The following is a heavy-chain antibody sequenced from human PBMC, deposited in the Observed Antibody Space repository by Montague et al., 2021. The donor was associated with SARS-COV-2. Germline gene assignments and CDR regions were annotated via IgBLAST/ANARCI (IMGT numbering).Heavy chain of an antibody. CDR2: ISSSSSYI. CDR1: GFTFSSYS. V-gene: IGHV3-21*01. CDR3: ARDPYYDILTGYYKD. J-gene: IGHJ4*02. D-gene: IGHD3-9*01. Sequence: SLRLSCAASGFTFSSYSMNWVRQAPGKGLEWVSSISSSSSYIYYADPVKGRFTISRDNAKNSLYLQMNSLRAEDTAVYYCARDPYYDILTGYYKDWGQGTLVTVSS.